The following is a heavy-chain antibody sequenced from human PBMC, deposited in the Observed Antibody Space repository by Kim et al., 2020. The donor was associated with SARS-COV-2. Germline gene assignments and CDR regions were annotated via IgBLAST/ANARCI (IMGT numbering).Heavy chain of an antibody. J-gene: IGHJ6*02. CDR1: GFTFSSYE. CDR2: ISSSGSTI. Sequence: GGSLRLSCAASGFTFSSYEMNWVRQAPGKGPEWVSYISSSGSTIYYADSVKGRFTISRDNAKNSLYLQMNSLRAEDTAVYYCARAKFDWLLYSYGMDVWGQGTTVTVSS. CDR3: ARAKFDWLLYSYGMDV. D-gene: IGHD3-9*01. V-gene: IGHV3-48*03.